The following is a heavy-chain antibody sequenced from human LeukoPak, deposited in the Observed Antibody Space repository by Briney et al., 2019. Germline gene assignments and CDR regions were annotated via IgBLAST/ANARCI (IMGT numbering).Heavy chain of an antibody. CDR1: GLTFSVSP. V-gene: IGHV3-73*01. Sequence: GGSLGLSCATSGLTFSVSPMHWVRQASGKGLEWVGRIRSKANLYATTYAASVRGRFSISRDDSKNTAYLQMNSLQTEDTAVYYCAKDRRGYSYGPDDAFDIWGQGTMVTVSS. CDR3: AKDRRGYSYGPDDAFDI. J-gene: IGHJ3*02. D-gene: IGHD5-18*01. CDR2: IRSKANLYAT.